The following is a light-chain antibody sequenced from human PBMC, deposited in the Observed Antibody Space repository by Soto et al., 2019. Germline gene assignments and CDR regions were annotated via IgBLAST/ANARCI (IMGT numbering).Light chain of an antibody. Sequence: EIVMTQSPATLSVSPGERATLSCRASQSVSCLLAGYQQKPGQAPRLLIHGATTRATGIPARFSGSGSGTEFTLTISSLQPEDFATYYCQQSYSTPFFGQGTRLEIK. CDR3: QQSYSTPF. CDR2: GAT. CDR1: QSVSCL. J-gene: IGKJ5*01. V-gene: IGKV3-15*01.